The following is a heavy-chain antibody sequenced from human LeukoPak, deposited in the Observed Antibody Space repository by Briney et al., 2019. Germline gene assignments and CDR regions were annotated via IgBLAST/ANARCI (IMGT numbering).Heavy chain of an antibody. J-gene: IGHJ5*02. CDR3: ARDHPRGYSNYAGWFDP. D-gene: IGHD4-11*01. CDR2: ISAYNGNT. CDR1: GYTFTSYG. V-gene: IGHV1-18*01. Sequence: GASVKVSCKASGYTFTSYGISWVRQAPGQGLEWMGWISAYNGNTNYAQKLQGRVTITTDTSTSTAYMELRSLRSDDTAVYYCARDHPRGYSNYAGWFDPWGQGTLVTVSS.